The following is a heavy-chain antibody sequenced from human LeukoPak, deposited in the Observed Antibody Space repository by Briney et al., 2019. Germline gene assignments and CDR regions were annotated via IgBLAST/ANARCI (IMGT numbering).Heavy chain of an antibody. V-gene: IGHV1-69*13. J-gene: IGHJ3*02. CDR2: IIPIFGTA. CDR1: GGTFSSYA. Sequence: EASVKVSCKASGGTFSSYAISWVRQAPGQGLEWMGGIIPIFGTANYAQKFQGRVTITADESTSTAYMELSSLRSEDTAVYYCARAVPYGGNPSDAFDIWGQGTMVTVSS. CDR3: ARAVPYGGNPSDAFDI. D-gene: IGHD4-23*01.